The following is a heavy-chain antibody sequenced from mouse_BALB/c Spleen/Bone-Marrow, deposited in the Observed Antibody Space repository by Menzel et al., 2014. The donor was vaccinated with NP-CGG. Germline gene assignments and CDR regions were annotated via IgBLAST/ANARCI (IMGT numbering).Heavy chain of an antibody. CDR2: IDPANGNT. V-gene: IGHV14-3*02. J-gene: IGHJ3*01. CDR3: ANYYYGSSLFAY. CDR1: GFNIKDTY. Sequence: EVQLVESGAELVKPGASVKLSCTASGFNIKDTYMHWVKQRPEQGLEWIGRIDPANGNTKYDPKFQGKATITADTSSNTAYLQLSSLTSEDTAVYYCANYYYGSSLFAYWGQGLWSLSLQ. D-gene: IGHD1-1*01.